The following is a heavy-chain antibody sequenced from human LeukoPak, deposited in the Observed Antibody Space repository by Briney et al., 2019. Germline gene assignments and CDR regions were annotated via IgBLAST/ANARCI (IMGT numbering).Heavy chain of an antibody. V-gene: IGHV3-30*18. CDR2: ISYDGTNK. CDR3: AKDGGQGADY. Sequence: PGRSLRLSCAASGFTFSNYGMHWVRQAPGKGLEWVAVISYDGTNKYYADSVKGRFTISRDNSKNTLYLQMNSLRAEDTAVYYCAKDGGQGADYWGQGTLVTVSS. D-gene: IGHD3-16*01. J-gene: IGHJ4*02. CDR1: GFTFSNYG.